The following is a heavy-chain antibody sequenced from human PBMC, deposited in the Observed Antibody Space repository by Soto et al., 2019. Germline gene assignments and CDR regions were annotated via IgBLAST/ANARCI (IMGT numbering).Heavy chain of an antibody. V-gene: IGHV3-30-3*01. CDR3: AKDIAAYCAFLSGLDV. Sequence: GVSLRLSFAASGFTFSSYAMHWFRQAPGKGLEWVAVISYDGSNKYYADSVKGRFTISRDNSKNTLYLQMNSLRAEDTALYYCAKDIAAYCAFLSGLDVWGKETTVSVSS. D-gene: IGHD3-3*01. J-gene: IGHJ6*04. CDR2: ISYDGSNK. CDR1: GFTFSSYA.